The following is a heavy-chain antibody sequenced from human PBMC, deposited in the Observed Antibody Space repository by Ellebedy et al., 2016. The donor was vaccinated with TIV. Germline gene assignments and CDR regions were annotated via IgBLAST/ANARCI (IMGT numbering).Heavy chain of an antibody. CDR1: GFTFSSYA. D-gene: IGHD3-3*01. Sequence: GESLKISCAASGFTFSSYAMTWVRQAPGKGLEWVSTIRGSGGSTYYADSVKGRFTISRENAKNALFLQMDGLRVDDSAVYYCVGFGVFNLWGQGAPVTVSS. CDR3: VGFGVFNL. V-gene: IGHV3-23*01. CDR2: IRGSGGST. J-gene: IGHJ5*02.